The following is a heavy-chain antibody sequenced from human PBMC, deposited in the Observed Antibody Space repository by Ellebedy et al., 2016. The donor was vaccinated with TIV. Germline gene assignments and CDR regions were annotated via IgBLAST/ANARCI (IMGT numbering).Heavy chain of an antibody. CDR1: GFTFSSYE. Sequence: GESLKISCAVSGFTFSSYEMNWVRQAPGKGLEWVSYISGSASVTAYADSVKGRFTISRDNARTSLYLQMNSLRVDDTAMYDCSRSSGERTSGPWGQGTLVTVSS. J-gene: IGHJ5*02. D-gene: IGHD2-21*01. CDR3: SRSSGERTSGP. CDR2: ISGSASVT. V-gene: IGHV3-48*03.